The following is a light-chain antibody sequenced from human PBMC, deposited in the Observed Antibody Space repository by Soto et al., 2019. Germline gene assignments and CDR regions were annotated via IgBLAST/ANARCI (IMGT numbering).Light chain of an antibody. Sequence: QSALTQPPSASGSPGQSVTISCTGTSSDVGEYDYVSWFQQHPGKAPKLMIYDVNKRPSGVPDRFSGSKSGNTASLTVSGLQTEDEADYYCSSYAGSNNYVFGTGTKVTVL. CDR3: SSYAGSNNYV. CDR1: SSDVGEYDY. J-gene: IGLJ1*01. V-gene: IGLV2-8*01. CDR2: DVN.